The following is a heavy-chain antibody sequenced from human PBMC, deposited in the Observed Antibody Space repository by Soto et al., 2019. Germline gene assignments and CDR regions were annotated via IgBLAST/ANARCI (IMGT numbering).Heavy chain of an antibody. Sequence: QITLKEAGQTLVKPTQTLTLICSLSGFSINNGGVGVGWIRQPPRKAPQGLALLYWNYDKWYSPSLRYRLSVTKDSSKNQVVLTMPHMDPMDTGTYYCAKRRALSNNLLFDAWGQGALVTVSS. D-gene: IGHD4-4*01. CDR2: LYWNYDK. CDR1: GFSINNGGVG. V-gene: IGHV2-5*01. CDR3: AKRRALSNNLLFDA. J-gene: IGHJ1*01.